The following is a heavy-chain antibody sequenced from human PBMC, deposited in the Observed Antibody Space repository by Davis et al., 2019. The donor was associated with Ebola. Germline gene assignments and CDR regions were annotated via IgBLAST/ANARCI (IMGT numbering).Heavy chain of an antibody. CDR2: IYYSGST. CDR1: GGSISSSNW. D-gene: IGHD2-2*01. J-gene: IGHJ3*02. V-gene: IGHV4-4*02. Sequence: PSETLSLTCAVSGGSISSSNWWSWVRQPPGKGLEWIGYIYYSGSTNYNPSLKSRVTISVDTSKNQFSLKLSSVTAADTAVYYCARVVVPAANAFDIWGQGTMVTVSS. CDR3: ARVVVPAANAFDI.